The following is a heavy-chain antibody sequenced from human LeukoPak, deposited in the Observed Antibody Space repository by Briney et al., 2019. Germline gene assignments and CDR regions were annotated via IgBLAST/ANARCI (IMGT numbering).Heavy chain of an antibody. CDR1: GGSFSGYY. Sequence: PSETLSLTCAVYGGSFSGYYWSWIRQPPGKGLEWIGEINHSGSTNYNPSLKSRVTISVDTSKNQFSLKLNSVTAADTAVYYCARDLYSGSYLGWFDPWGQGTLVTVSS. V-gene: IGHV4-34*01. D-gene: IGHD1-26*01. J-gene: IGHJ5*02. CDR3: ARDLYSGSYLGWFDP. CDR2: INHSGST.